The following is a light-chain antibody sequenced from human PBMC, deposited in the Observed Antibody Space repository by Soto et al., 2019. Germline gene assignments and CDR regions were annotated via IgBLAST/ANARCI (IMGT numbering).Light chain of an antibody. CDR1: SSDIGGYDY. CDR2: EVN. V-gene: IGLV2-8*01. J-gene: IGLJ3*02. Sequence: QSALTQPPSASGSPGQSVTTSCTGTSSDIGGYDYVSWYQQHPGKAPKLIIYEVNKRPSGVPDRFSGSKSGNTASLIVSGLQAEDEADYYCSSYAGSNNLVFAGGTKLTVL. CDR3: SSYAGSNNLV.